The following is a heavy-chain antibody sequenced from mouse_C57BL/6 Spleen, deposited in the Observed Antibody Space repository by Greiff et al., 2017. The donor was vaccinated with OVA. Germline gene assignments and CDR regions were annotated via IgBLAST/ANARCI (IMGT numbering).Heavy chain of an antibody. CDR3: ARLRSYYFDY. V-gene: IGHV5-4*01. CDR2: ISDGGSYT. CDR1: GFTFSSYA. Sequence: VQLKESGGGLVKPGGSLKLSCAASGFTFSSYAMSWVRQTPEKRLEWVATISDGGSYTYYPDNVKGRFTISRDNAKNNLYLQMSHLKSEDTAMYYCARLRSYYFDYWGQGTTLTVSS. J-gene: IGHJ2*01. D-gene: IGHD1-1*01.